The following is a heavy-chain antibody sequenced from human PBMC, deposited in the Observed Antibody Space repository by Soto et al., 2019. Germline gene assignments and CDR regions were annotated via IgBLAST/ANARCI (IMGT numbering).Heavy chain of an antibody. CDR1: GGSISSYY. Sequence: SETLSLTCTVSGGSISSYYWSWIRQPPGKGLEWIGYIYYSGSTNYNPSLKSRVTISVDTSKNQFSLKLSSVTAADTAVYYCARAVDFGSGWYQPDNYYYYYGMDVWGQGTTVTVSS. CDR2: IYYSGST. CDR3: ARAVDFGSGWYQPDNYYYYYGMDV. D-gene: IGHD6-19*01. V-gene: IGHV4-59*01. J-gene: IGHJ6*02.